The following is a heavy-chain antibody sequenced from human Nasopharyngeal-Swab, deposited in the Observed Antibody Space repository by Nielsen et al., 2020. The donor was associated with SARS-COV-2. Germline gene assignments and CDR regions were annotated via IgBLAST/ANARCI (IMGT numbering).Heavy chain of an antibody. CDR3: AKDILPGRYDRTYDAFDI. CDR2: IYAGDTT. Sequence: GESLKISCAASGFAVSTNFLTWVRQAPGRGLEWVSVIYAGDTTHYADSVKGRFTISRDNSKNTLYLQMNSLRAEDTAVYYCAKDILPGRYDRTYDAFDIWGQGTMVTVSS. J-gene: IGHJ3*02. CDR1: GFAVSTNF. D-gene: IGHD3-22*01. V-gene: IGHV3-53*01.